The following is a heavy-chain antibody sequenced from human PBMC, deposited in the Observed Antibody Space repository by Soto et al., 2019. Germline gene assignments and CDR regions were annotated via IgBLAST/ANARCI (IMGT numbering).Heavy chain of an antibody. CDR2: ISAYNGYT. J-gene: IGHJ4*02. V-gene: IGHV1-18*04. CDR1: GYTFTYYG. D-gene: IGHD3-3*01. CDR3: ARELDDFWSGYYHY. Sequence: QVQLVQSGAEVKKPGASVKVSCKASGYTFTYYGISWVRQAPGQGLEWMGWISAYNGYTYYAQKLQGRVTMTTDTSTSTAYMELRSLRADDTAVYYCARELDDFWSGYYHYGGQRTLVNVSS.